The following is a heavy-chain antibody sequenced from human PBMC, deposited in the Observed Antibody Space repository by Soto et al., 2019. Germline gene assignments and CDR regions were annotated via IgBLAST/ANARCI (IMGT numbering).Heavy chain of an antibody. Sequence: LRLSCAASGFTFDDYPMHWVLQAAGKGLEWVSGISLNWSSRVYSGSVKGRITIFKNHVNNSLDLQMNSLRAEDTALYYCAKDIGPGATRGYYYYGMDVWGQGTTVTVSS. CDR1: GFTFDDYP. J-gene: IGHJ6*02. V-gene: IGHV3-9*01. CDR2: ISLNWSSR. D-gene: IGHD1-26*01. CDR3: AKDIGPGATRGYYYYGMDV.